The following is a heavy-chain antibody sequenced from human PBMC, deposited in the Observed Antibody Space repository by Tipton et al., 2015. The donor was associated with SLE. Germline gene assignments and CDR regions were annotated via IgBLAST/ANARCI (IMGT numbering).Heavy chain of an antibody. Sequence: SLRLSCAASGFTFSSYTMTWVRQAPGKSLEWFSSIDGGGGRTFYADSVKGRFTISRDNFKNTLYLQMNSLRAENTAVYYCAKDYGDFQNWFDPWCPGTLVTVSS. CDR3: AKDYGDFQNWFDP. V-gene: IGHV3-23*01. CDR2: IDGGGGRT. J-gene: IGHJ5*02. CDR1: GFTFSSYT. D-gene: IGHD4-17*01.